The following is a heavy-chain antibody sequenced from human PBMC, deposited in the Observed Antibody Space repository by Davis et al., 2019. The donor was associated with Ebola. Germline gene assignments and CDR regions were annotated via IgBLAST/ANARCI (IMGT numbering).Heavy chain of an antibody. D-gene: IGHD6-19*01. CDR1: AYIFSTYD. CDR2: MNPNSGNT. CDR3: ARRGGSGWYHWFEP. J-gene: IGHJ5*02. Sequence: AASVKVSCKASAYIFSTYDINWVRQATGQGLEWMGWMNPNSGNTGYAQKFQGRVTMTRNTSISTAYMELSSLRSEDTAVYYCARRGGSGWYHWFEPWGQGTMGTVSS. V-gene: IGHV1-8*01.